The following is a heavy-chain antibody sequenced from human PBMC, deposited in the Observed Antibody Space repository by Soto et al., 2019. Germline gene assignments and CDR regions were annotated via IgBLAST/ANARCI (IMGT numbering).Heavy chain of an antibody. J-gene: IGHJ3*02. Sequence: ASVKVSCKVSGYTLTELSMHWVRQAPGKGLEWMGGFDPEDGETIYAQKFQGRVTMTEDTSTDTAYMELSSLRSEDTAVYYCATETRLTTYYYDSSEGKAFDIWGQGTMVTVSS. CDR2: FDPEDGET. V-gene: IGHV1-24*01. D-gene: IGHD3-22*01. CDR1: GYTLTELS. CDR3: ATETRLTTYYYDSSEGKAFDI.